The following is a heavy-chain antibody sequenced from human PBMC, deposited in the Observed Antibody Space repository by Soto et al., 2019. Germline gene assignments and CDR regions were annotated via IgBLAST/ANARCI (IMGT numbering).Heavy chain of an antibody. J-gene: IGHJ6*02. V-gene: IGHV1-69*12. CDR2: IIPRSGTS. CDR1: GDTFSTYT. Sequence: QVQLVQSGAEVMKPGSSVKVSCKASGDTFSTYTITWMRQAPGQGLEWMGGIIPRSGTSNYAQKFQGRVTINADXSXSXXYMELSSLRSEDTAVYYCAREGLVLVPTTVNSDYYYYAMDVWGQGTTVTVSS. D-gene: IGHD2-2*01. CDR3: AREGLVLVPTTVNSDYYYYAMDV.